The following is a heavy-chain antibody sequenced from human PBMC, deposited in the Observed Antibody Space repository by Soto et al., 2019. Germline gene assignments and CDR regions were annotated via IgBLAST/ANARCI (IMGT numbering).Heavy chain of an antibody. CDR3: ARVHCSGGSCYSDVNWFDP. Sequence: PGGSLRLSCAASGFTFSSYSMNWVRQAPGKGLEWVSSISSSSSYIYYADSVKGRFTISRDNAKNSLYLQMNSLRAEDTTVYYCARVHCSGGSCYSDVNWFDPWGQGTLVTVSS. J-gene: IGHJ5*02. D-gene: IGHD2-15*01. V-gene: IGHV3-21*01. CDR1: GFTFSSYS. CDR2: ISSSSSYI.